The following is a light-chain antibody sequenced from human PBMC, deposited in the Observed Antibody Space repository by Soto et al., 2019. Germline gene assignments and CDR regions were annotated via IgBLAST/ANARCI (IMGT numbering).Light chain of an antibody. CDR3: NSYTSSSTLV. J-gene: IGLJ1*01. V-gene: IGLV2-14*01. CDR2: EVS. CDR1: SSDVGGYNY. Sequence: QSALTQPASVSGSPGQSITISCTGNSSDVGGYNYVSWYQQYPGKAPKLMIYEVSNRPSGVSNRFSGSKSGNTASLTISGLQAEDEADYYCNSYTSSSTLVFGTGTKVTVL.